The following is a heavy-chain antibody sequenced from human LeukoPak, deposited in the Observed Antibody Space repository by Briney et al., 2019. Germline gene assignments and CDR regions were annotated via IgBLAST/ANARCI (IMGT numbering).Heavy chain of an antibody. D-gene: IGHD6-13*01. J-gene: IGHJ6*03. Sequence: GGSLRLSCAASGFTFSSYAMSWVRQAPGKGLEWVSTFSGSGGNTYYADSVKGRFTISRDNSKNTLYLQMNSLRAEDTAVYYCARAFIAAADYYYYYYLDVWGKGTTVTVSS. CDR1: GFTFSSYA. CDR3: ARAFIAAADYYYYYYLDV. V-gene: IGHV3-23*01. CDR2: FSGSGGNT.